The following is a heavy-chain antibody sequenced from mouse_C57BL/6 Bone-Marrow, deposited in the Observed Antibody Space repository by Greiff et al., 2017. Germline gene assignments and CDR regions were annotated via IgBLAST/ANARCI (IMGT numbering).Heavy chain of an antibody. CDR3: ARYIEDY. CDR2: IRNKANGYTS. Sequence: EVQRVESGGGLVQPGGSLSLSCAASGFTFTDYYMSWVRQPPGQALEWLGFIRNKANGYTSEYSESVKGRFTISRDNSQSILCLQMNALRAEDSATYYDARYIEDYWGQGTSVTVSS. J-gene: IGHJ4*01. CDR1: GFTFTDYY. V-gene: IGHV7-3*01.